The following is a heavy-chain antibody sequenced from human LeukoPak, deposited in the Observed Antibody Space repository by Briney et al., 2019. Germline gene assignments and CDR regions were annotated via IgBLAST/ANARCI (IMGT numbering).Heavy chain of an antibody. CDR3: ARAYRSSWYANWFDP. J-gene: IGHJ5*02. CDR1: GASISSSHC. CDR2: MFHNGST. Sequence: SGTLSLTCAVSGASISSSHCWSWVRQPPGTGLEWIGEMFHNGSTDYNPSLKSRVTISVDTSKNQFSLKLSSVTAADTAVYFCARAYRSSWYANWFDPWGQGTLVTVSS. D-gene: IGHD6-13*01. V-gene: IGHV4-4*02.